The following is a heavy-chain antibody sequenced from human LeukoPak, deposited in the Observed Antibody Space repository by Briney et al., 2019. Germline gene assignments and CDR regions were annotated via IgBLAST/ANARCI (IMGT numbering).Heavy chain of an antibody. CDR2: IYYSGST. J-gene: IGHJ4*02. CDR3: ARGPYCSGYYYVQAFDY. Sequence: PSETLSLTCTVSGGSISSYYWSWIRQPPGKGLEWIGYIYYSGSTNYNPSLKSRVTISADTSKNQFSLKLSSVTAADTAVYYCARGPYCSGYYYVQAFDYWGQGTLVTVSS. D-gene: IGHD3-22*01. V-gene: IGHV4-59*01. CDR1: GGSISSYY.